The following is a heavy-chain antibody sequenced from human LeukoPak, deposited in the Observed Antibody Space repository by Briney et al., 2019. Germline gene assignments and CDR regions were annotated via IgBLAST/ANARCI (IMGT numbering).Heavy chain of an antibody. CDR3: ARRTRYCSGGSCQH. V-gene: IGHV4-59*12. CDR2: IYYSGST. Sequence: SETLSLTCTVSGGSISSYYWSWIRQPPGKGLEWIGYIYYSGSTNYNPSLKSRVTISVDKSKNQFSLKLSSVTAADTAVYYCARRTRYCSGGSCQHWGQGTLVTVSS. D-gene: IGHD2-15*01. J-gene: IGHJ1*01. CDR1: GGSISSYY.